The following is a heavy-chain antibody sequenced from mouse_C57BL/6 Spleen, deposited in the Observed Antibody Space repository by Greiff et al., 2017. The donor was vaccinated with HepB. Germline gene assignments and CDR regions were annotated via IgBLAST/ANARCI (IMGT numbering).Heavy chain of an antibody. CDR1: GYTFTSYW. D-gene: IGHD1-1*01. Sequence: VQLQQPGAELVKPGASVKLSCKASGYTFTSYWMHWVKQRPGQGLEWIGMIHPNSASTNYNEKFKSKATLTVDKSSSTAYMQLSSLTSEDSAVYYCEIYYYGSSYFDYWGQGTTLTVSS. CDR2: IHPNSAST. V-gene: IGHV1-64*01. CDR3: EIYYYGSSYFDY. J-gene: IGHJ2*01.